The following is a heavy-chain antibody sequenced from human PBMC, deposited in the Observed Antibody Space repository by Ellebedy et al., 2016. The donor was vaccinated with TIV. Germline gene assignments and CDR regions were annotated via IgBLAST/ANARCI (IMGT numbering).Heavy chain of an antibody. CDR2: ISSSSSYI. J-gene: IGHJ6*02. V-gene: IGHV3-21*01. CDR3: ARDQYPCTNGVCYRVFYGMDV. D-gene: IGHD2-8*01. CDR1: GFTFSSYA. Sequence: PGGSLRLSCAASGFTFSSYAMSWVRQAPGKGLEWVSSISSSSSYIYYADSVKGRFTISRDNAKNSLYLQMNSLRAEDTAVYYCARDQYPCTNGVCYRVFYGMDVWGQGTTVTVSS.